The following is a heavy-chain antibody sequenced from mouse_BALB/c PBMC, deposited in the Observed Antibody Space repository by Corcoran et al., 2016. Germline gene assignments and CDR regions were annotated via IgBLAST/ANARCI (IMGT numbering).Heavy chain of an antibody. CDR2: LDPANGNT. CDR3: AGGSSYYAIDY. Sequence: EVQLQQYGAELVKPGASVKLSCTASGFNLKDTYMHWRKQRPGQGLEWIGRLDPANGNTKYDPKFQGKATITADTSINTAYLPRSSLTAEDTAGYDCAGGSSYYAIDYWGQGTSVTVSS. V-gene: IGHV14-3*02. D-gene: IGHD1-1*01. CDR1: GFNLKDTY. J-gene: IGHJ4*01.